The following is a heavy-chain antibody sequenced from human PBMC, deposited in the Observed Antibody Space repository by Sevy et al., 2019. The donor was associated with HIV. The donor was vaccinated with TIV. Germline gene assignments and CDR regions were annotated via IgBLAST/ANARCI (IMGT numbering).Heavy chain of an antibody. V-gene: IGHV3-48*03. CDR1: GFTFSSYE. CDR2: ISNSGSII. D-gene: IGHD6-13*01. J-gene: IGHJ1*01. CDR3: AREDGSRQYFQY. Sequence: VGSLRLSCVISGFTFSSYEMNWVRQAPGKGLEWVSHISNSGSIIYYEDSVKGRFTISRDNAKNSLYLQMKSLRAEDTAVYYCAREDGSRQYFQYWGQGTLVTVSS.